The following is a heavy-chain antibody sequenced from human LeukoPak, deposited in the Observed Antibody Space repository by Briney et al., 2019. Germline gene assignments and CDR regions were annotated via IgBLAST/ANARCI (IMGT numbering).Heavy chain of an antibody. V-gene: IGHV1-18*01. D-gene: IGHD3-9*01. J-gene: IGHJ3*02. Sequence: ASVKVSCKASGYTFTSYGISWVRQAPGQGLEWMGWISAYNGNTNYAQKLQGRVTMTTDTSTSTAYMELRSLRSDDTAVYYCAKEYDILTGYYAFDIWGQGTMVTVSS. CDR1: GYTFTSYG. CDR2: ISAYNGNT. CDR3: AKEYDILTGYYAFDI.